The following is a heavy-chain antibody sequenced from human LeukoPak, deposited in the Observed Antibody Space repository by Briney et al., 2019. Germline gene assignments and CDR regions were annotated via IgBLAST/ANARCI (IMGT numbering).Heavy chain of an antibody. CDR1: DDSVSSHY. V-gene: IGHV4-59*08. J-gene: IGHJ6*02. Sequence: PSETLSLTCTVSDDSVSSHYWKWIRQPPGKGLEFIGWVHYSGDTDYNPSLKSRVTISLDTSDNQFALKVKSVTAADTAVYYCARASAVAQVGGYSYHPLDVWGQGTTVTVSS. CDR3: ARASAVAQVGGYSYHPLDV. CDR2: VHYSGDT. D-gene: IGHD5-18*01.